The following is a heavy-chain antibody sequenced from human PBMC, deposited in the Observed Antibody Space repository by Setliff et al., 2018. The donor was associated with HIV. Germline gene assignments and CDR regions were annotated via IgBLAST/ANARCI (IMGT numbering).Heavy chain of an antibody. CDR1: GFTFNAHC. V-gene: IGHV3-72*01. Sequence: PGGSLRLSCAASGFTFNAHCMDWVRQAPGKGLEWVARSRNRADSYSTEYAASVKGRFTISRDESESSLFLQMHSLKTEDTAVYYCVRDLAATNMVRGRLYHYYYTDVWGKGTTVTVSS. CDR2: SRNRADSYST. J-gene: IGHJ6*03. D-gene: IGHD3-10*01. CDR3: VRDLAATNMVRGRLYHYYYTDV.